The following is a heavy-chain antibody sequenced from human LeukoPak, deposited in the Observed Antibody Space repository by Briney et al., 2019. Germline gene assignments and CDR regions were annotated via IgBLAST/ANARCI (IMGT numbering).Heavy chain of an antibody. D-gene: IGHD6-6*01. CDR3: ARVRDNNSSSSPGVPYCFDN. Sequence: SETLSLTCAVYGGSLSDYYWSWIRQPPGKGLEWIGEINHSGSTNYNPSLKSRVTISVDTSKNQFSLKLSSVTAADTAVYYCARVRDNNSSSSPGVPYCFDNWGQGTLVTVSS. J-gene: IGHJ4*02. CDR2: INHSGST. V-gene: IGHV4-34*01. CDR1: GGSLSDYY.